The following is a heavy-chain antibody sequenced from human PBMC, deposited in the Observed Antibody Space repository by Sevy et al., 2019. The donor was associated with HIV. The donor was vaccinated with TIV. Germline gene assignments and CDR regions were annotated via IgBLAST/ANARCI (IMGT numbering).Heavy chain of an antibody. V-gene: IGHV4-34*01. Sequence: SETLSLTCAVYGGSFSGYYWSWIRQPPGKGLEWIGEINHSGSTNYNPSLKSRVTISVDTSKNQFSLKLSPVTAADTAGYYCARHCGSTSCSHAFDIWGQGTMVTVSS. J-gene: IGHJ3*02. CDR2: INHSGST. D-gene: IGHD2-2*01. CDR1: GGSFSGYY. CDR3: ARHCGSTSCSHAFDI.